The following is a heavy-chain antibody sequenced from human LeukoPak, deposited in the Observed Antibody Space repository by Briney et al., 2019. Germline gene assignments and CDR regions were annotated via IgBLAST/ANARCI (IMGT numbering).Heavy chain of an antibody. CDR2: IIPIFGTA. V-gene: IGHV1-69*13. Sequence: ASVKVSCKASGGTFSSYAISWVRQAPGQGLEWMGGIIPIFGTANYAQKFQGRVTITADESTSTAYMELSSLRSDDTAVYYCARGRRDSSSWYWAFDIWGQGTMVTVSS. CDR1: GGTFSSYA. J-gene: IGHJ3*02. CDR3: ARGRRDSSSWYWAFDI. D-gene: IGHD6-13*01.